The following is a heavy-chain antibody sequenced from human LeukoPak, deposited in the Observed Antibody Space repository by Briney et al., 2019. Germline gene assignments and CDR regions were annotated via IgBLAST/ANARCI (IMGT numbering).Heavy chain of an antibody. J-gene: IGHJ4*02. V-gene: IGHV3-74*01. CDR2: INSDGSTT. CDR1: GFTFSGYW. Sequence: SGGSVRLSCAASGFTFSGYWMEWVRQAPGKGLVWVSHINSDGSTTNYADSVKGRFTISRDNAKKSLYLQMDSLRAEDTAVYYCARGAWPENPFDYWGQGTLVTVSS. CDR3: ARGAWPENPFDY. D-gene: IGHD1-14*01.